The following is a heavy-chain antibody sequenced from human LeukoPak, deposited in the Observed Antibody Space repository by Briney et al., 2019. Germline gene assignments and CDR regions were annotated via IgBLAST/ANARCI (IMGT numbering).Heavy chain of an antibody. CDR3: TSWGDTTAEYFQR. V-gene: IGHV3-7*01. CDR1: GFTFTTYW. Sequence: GGSLRLSCAASGFTFTTYWMNWVRQAPGKGLEWVAHINPDGRDTYYVDSVKGRFTISRDNAQNSMYLQMNSLRVEDTAVYYCTSWGDTTAEYFQRWGQGTLVTVSS. J-gene: IGHJ1*01. CDR2: INPDGRDT. D-gene: IGHD2-21*02.